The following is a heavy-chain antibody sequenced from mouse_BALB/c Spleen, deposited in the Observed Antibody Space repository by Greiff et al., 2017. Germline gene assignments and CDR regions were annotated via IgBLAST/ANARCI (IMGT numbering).Heavy chain of an antibody. J-gene: IGHJ3*01. V-gene: IGHV1S56*01. CDR1: GYTFTSYY. D-gene: IGHD3-1*01. Sequence: QVQLQQSGPELVKPGASVRISCKASGYTFTSYYIHWVKQRPGQGLEWIGWIYPGNVNTKYNEKFKGKATLTADKSSSTAYMQLSSLTSEDSAVYFCARQLGEPFAYWGQGTLVTVSA. CDR3: ARQLGEPFAY. CDR2: IYPGNVNT.